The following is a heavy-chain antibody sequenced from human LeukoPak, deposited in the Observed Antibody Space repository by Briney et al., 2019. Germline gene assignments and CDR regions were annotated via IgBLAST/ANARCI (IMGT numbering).Heavy chain of an antibody. D-gene: IGHD3-16*01. CDR1: GLSFSNYW. Sequence: GGSLRLSCAVSGLSFSNYWMHWVRQAPGKGLVWVARTNLHGTAVDYAGSVKGRFTISRDNAKNTLFPQMNSLRAEDTAVYYCASAYTYVRLGDHWGQGTLVTVSS. CDR3: ASAYTYVRLGDH. J-gene: IGHJ4*02. CDR2: TNLHGTAV. V-gene: IGHV3-74*01.